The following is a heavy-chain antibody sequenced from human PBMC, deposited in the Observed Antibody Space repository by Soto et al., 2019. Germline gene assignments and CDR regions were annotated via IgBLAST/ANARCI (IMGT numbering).Heavy chain of an antibody. CDR2: ISYDGSNK. Sequence: PGGSLRLSCAASGFTFSSYAMHWVRQAPGKGLEWVAVISYDGSNKYYADSVKGRFTISRDNSKNTLYLQMNSLRAEDTAVYYCARVPSMVRGVIPDYWGQGTLVTVSS. J-gene: IGHJ4*02. D-gene: IGHD3-10*01. V-gene: IGHV3-30-3*01. CDR3: ARVPSMVRGVIPDY. CDR1: GFTFSSYA.